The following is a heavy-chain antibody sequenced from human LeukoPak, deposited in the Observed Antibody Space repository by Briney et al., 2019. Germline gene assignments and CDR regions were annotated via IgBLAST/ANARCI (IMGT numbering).Heavy chain of an antibody. Sequence: GGSLRLSCAVSGFTFSSYSMNWVRQAPGKGLEWVSYISSSSSTIYYADSVKGRFTISRDNAKNSLYLHMNSLRAEDTAVYYCARDWVPLWFGESVIDYWGQGTLVTVSS. CDR3: ARDWVPLWFGESVIDY. D-gene: IGHD3-10*01. V-gene: IGHV3-48*04. CDR1: GFTFSSYS. J-gene: IGHJ4*02. CDR2: ISSSSSTI.